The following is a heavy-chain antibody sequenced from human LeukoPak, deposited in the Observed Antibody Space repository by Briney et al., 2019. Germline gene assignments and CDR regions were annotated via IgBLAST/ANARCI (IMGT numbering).Heavy chain of an antibody. D-gene: IGHD4-23*01. CDR3: AKKREVYGGNSGDAFDI. CDR1: GFTFSSYW. V-gene: IGHV3-74*01. J-gene: IGHJ3*02. CDR2: INSDGSST. Sequence: QPGGSLRLSCAASGFTFSSYWMHRVRQAPGKGLVWVSRINSDGSSTSYADSVKGRFTISRDNAKNTLYLQMNSLRAEDTAVYYCAKKREVYGGNSGDAFDIWGQGTMVTVSS.